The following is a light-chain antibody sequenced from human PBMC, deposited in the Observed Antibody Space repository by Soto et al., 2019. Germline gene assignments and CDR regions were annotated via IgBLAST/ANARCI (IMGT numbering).Light chain of an antibody. V-gene: IGKV3-15*01. CDR2: GAS. CDR1: QSISGW. Sequence: MTQSPSTLSASVGDRVTITCRASQSISGWLAWYQQKPGQAPRLLIYGASTRATGIPARFSGSGSGTEFTLTINGLQSEDFAVYYCHQYNNWPRTFGQGTKVDI. J-gene: IGKJ1*01. CDR3: HQYNNWPRT.